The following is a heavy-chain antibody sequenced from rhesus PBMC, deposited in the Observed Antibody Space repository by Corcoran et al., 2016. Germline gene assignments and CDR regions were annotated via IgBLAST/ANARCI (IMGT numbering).Heavy chain of an antibody. CDR2: IYWEDDK. Sequence: QVTLKESGPALVKPTQTLTLTCTFSGFSISTSGMGVDWIRQPPGKALEWLALIYWEDDKYYRPSLKSRRTSSKDTSKNQVVLTMTNMDPVDTATYYCARRGGVDTATVRSFDYWGQGVLVTVSS. V-gene: IGHV2-174*01. CDR1: GFSISTSGMG. J-gene: IGHJ4*01. CDR3: ARRGGVDTATVRSFDY. D-gene: IGHD5-12*01.